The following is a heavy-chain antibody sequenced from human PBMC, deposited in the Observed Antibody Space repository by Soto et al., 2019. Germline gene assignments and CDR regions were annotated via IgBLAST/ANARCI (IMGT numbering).Heavy chain of an antibody. V-gene: IGHV3-23*01. CDR3: AKATSATCTGSICYSFDY. J-gene: IGHJ4*02. CDR1: GCTFSSYA. CDR2: FSGGRDTT. Sequence: GGSLRLSCVASGCTFSSYAMSWVRQAPGQRLEWVATFSGGRDTTWHADSVKGRFTVSSDSSKNTLSLQMNSLRPEDTALYYCAKATSATCTGSICYSFDYWGQGTLVTVSS. D-gene: IGHD2-21*01.